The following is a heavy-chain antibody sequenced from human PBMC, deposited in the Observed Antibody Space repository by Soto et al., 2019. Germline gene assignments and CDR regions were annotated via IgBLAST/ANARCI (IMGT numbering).Heavy chain of an antibody. CDR2: ISYDGSNK. V-gene: IGHV3-30*03. CDR1: GFTFSSYG. D-gene: IGHD3-10*01. CDR3: AIDGLLWFGELSADYYGMDV. Sequence: GGSLRLSCAASGFTFSSYGMHWVRQAPGKGLERVAVISYDGSNKYYADSVKGRFTISRDNSKNTLYLQMNSLSAEDTAVYFCAIDGLLWFGELSADYYGMDVWGQGTTVTVS. J-gene: IGHJ6*02.